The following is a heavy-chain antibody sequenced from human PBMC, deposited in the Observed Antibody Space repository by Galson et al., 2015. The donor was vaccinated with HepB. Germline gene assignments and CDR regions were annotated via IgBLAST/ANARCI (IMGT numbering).Heavy chain of an antibody. CDR1: GFTFSSYA. CDR2: ISYDGSNK. V-gene: IGHV3-30-3*01. D-gene: IGHD5-12*01. CDR3: AREREGVATKNYYYYGMDV. Sequence: SLRLSCAASGFTFSSYAMHWVRQAPGKGLEWVAVISYDGSNKYYADSVKGRFTISRDNSKNTLYLQMNSLRAEDTAVYYCAREREGVATKNYYYYGMDVWGQGTTVTVSS. J-gene: IGHJ6*02.